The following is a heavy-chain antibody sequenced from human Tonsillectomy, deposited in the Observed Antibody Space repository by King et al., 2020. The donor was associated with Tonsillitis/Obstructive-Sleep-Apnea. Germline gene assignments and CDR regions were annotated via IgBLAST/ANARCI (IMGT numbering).Heavy chain of an antibody. D-gene: IGHD2/OR15-2a*01. Sequence: VQLVESGGGLVQPGGALRLSCVASGFTFSTYSMNWVRQAPGEGLGWVSYIGGSSGTIDFADSVRGRFTISRDNAKNSLYLHMNSLRDEDTAVYYCARDTLYAFDIWGQGTMVTVSS. V-gene: IGHV3-48*02. CDR1: GFTFSTYS. CDR2: IGGSSGTI. J-gene: IGHJ3*02. CDR3: ARDTLYAFDI.